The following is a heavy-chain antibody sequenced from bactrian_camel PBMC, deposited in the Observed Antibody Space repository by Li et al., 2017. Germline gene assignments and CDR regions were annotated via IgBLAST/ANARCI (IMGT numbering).Heavy chain of an antibody. J-gene: IGHJ4*01. CDR2: INFGGTMT. D-gene: IGHD5*01. CDR3: AASIGLCGMKDYDY. V-gene: IGHV3S25*01. CDR1: GFNDDRFC. Sequence: QLVESGGGSVQAGGSLRLSCTASGFNDDRFCITWFRQAPEKQREGVASINFGGTMTSVANSVKGRFTISQDKAKNGVYLQMNDLKPEDTAMYYCAASIGLCGMKDYDYWGQGTQVTVS.